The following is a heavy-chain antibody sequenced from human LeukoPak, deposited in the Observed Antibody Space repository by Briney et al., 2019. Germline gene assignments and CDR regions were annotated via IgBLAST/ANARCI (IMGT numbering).Heavy chain of an antibody. CDR2: INHSGST. J-gene: IGHJ4*02. CDR1: GGSFSGYY. Sequence: SETLSPTCAVYGGSFSGYYWSWIRQPPGKGLEWIGEINHSGSTNYNPSLKSRVTISVDTSKNQFSLKLSSVTAADTAVYYCARGREVKRFVVITTSLDYWGQGTLVTVSS. CDR3: ARGREVKRFVVITTSLDY. V-gene: IGHV4-34*01. D-gene: IGHD3-22*01.